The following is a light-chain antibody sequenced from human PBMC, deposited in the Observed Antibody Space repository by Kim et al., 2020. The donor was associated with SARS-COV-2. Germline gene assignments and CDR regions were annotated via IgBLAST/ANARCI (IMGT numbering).Light chain of an antibody. Sequence: WAPISCTGSSSNIGAGYDVHWYQQLPGTAPKLLIYGNSNRPSGVPDRFSGSKSGTSASLAITGLQAEDEADYYCQSYDSSLSGSVFGGGTQLTVL. V-gene: IGLV1-40*01. CDR3: QSYDSSLSGSV. J-gene: IGLJ2*01. CDR1: SSNIGAGYD. CDR2: GNS.